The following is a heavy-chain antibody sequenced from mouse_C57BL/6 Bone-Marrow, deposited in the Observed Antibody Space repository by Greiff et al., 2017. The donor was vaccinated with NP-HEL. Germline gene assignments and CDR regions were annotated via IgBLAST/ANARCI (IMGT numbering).Heavy chain of an antibody. V-gene: IGHV1-72*01. CDR1: GYTFTSYW. D-gene: IGHD1-1*01. Sequence: QVQLQQPGAELVKPGASVKLSCKASGYTFTSYWMHWVKQRPGRGLEWIGRIDPNSGGTKYNEKFKSKATLTVDKPSSTAYMQLSSLTSEDSAVYDCARVWAITTAGCYFDYWGQGTTLTVSS. CDR3: ARVWAITTAGCYFDY. CDR2: IDPNSGGT. J-gene: IGHJ2*01.